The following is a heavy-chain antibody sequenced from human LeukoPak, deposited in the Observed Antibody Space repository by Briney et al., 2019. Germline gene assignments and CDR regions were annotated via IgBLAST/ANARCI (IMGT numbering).Heavy chain of an antibody. D-gene: IGHD3-10*01. CDR3: ARAPYYYSSGSYI. Sequence: PGGSLRLSCAASGFTFSNAWMSWVRQAPGKGLVWVSRINSVGSSTSYADSVKGRFTISRDNTKNTLYLQMNSLRAEDTAVYYCARAPYYYSSGSYIWGQGTLVTVSS. CDR2: INSVGSST. V-gene: IGHV3-74*01. J-gene: IGHJ4*02. CDR1: GFTFSNAW.